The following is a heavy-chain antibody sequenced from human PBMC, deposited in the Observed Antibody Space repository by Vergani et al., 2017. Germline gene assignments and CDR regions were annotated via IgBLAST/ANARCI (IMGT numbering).Heavy chain of an antibody. CDR3: ARSQGDYWYFDL. D-gene: IGHD2-21*01. V-gene: IGHV4-38-2*01. CDR1: GYSIGSGFY. J-gene: IGHJ2*01. Sequence: QVRLEESGPGLVKPPETLSLTSSVSGYSIGSGFYWAWIRQSPGEGLQWLTSIHNRGKTYHNPSLKSRVSVSLDTSKNRFSLTLTSVTATDTAVYYCARSQGDYWYFDLWGPGSLVTVSS. CDR2: IHNRGKT.